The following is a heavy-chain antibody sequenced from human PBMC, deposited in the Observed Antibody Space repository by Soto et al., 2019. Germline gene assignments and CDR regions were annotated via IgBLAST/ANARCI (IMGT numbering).Heavy chain of an antibody. J-gene: IGHJ4*02. CDR2: IFHDGTA. V-gene: IGHV4-59*12. D-gene: IGHD3-10*01. CDR1: GYSSSSYF. Sequence: SETLSLTCSVSGYSSSSYFWTWVRQTPQRGLEYIGEIFHDGTANYYPSFERRVAISVDTSKNQFSLKLTSVTAADTAIYFCARLVYDTRLNYMYFDFWGQGALVTVSS. CDR3: ARLVYDTRLNYMYFDF.